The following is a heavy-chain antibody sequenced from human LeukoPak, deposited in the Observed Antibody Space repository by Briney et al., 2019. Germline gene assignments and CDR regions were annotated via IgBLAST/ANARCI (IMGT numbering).Heavy chain of an antibody. CDR2: IYYSGST. J-gene: IGHJ6*02. CDR3: ARHLGTSAYSYGMDV. Sequence: SETLSLTCTVSGGSISSYYWSWIRQPPGKGLGWIGYIYYSGSTNKHPCLKSRVTISVDTPNNELSLKLSSVTAAGTAVYYCARHLGTSAYSYGMDVWGQGTTVTLS. CDR1: GGSISSYY. D-gene: IGHD2-15*01. V-gene: IGHV4-59*08.